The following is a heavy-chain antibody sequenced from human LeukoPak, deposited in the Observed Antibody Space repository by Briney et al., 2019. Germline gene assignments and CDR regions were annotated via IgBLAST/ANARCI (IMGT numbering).Heavy chain of an antibody. Sequence: GGSLRLSCAASGFTFSSFAMTWVRQAPGKGLEWVSGISGSGGSGGSTYYADSVKGRFIISRDNSQNTLYLQMNSLRAEDTALYYCARETSSGWHYFDYWGQGSLVTVSS. D-gene: IGHD6-19*01. J-gene: IGHJ4*02. CDR1: GFTFSSFA. V-gene: IGHV3-23*01. CDR3: ARETSSGWHYFDY. CDR2: ISGSGGSGGST.